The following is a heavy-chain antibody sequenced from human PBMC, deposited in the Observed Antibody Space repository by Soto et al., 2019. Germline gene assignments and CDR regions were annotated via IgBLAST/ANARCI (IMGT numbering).Heavy chain of an antibody. V-gene: IGHV4-31*03. CDR3: ARAGHITTVTGDYFDY. Sequence: SLTCTVSGGSISSGGYYWSWIRQHPGKGLEWIGYIYYSGSTYYNPSLKSRVTISVDTSKNQFSLKLSSVTAADTAVYYCARAGHITTVTGDYFDYWGQGTLVTVSS. CDR2: IYYSGST. CDR1: GGSISSGGYY. D-gene: IGHD4-17*01. J-gene: IGHJ4*02.